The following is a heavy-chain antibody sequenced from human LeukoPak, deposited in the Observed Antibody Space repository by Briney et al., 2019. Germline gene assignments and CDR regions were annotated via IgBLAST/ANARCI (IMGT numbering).Heavy chain of an antibody. CDR1: GYTFTSYG. D-gene: IGHD3-10*01. V-gene: IGHV1-18*01. Sequence: EASVKVSCKASGYTFTSYGISWVRQAPGQGLEWMGWISAYNGNTNYAQKLQGRVTMTTDTSTSTAYMELRSLRSDDTAVYYCARDFNYYGSGSYYNEHYFDYWGQGTLVTVSS. CDR2: ISAYNGNT. CDR3: ARDFNYYGSGSYYNEHYFDY. J-gene: IGHJ4*02.